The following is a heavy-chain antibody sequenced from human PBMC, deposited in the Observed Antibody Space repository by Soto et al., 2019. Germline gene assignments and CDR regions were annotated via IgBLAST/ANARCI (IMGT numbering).Heavy chain of an antibody. Sequence: PSETLSLTCTVSGGSISSSSYYWGWIRQPPGKGLEWIGSIYYSGSTYYNPSLKSRVTISVDTSKNQFSLKLSSVTAADTAVYYCASRLLWFGELWYNSGRFDPWGQGTLVTVSS. CDR2: IYYSGST. J-gene: IGHJ5*02. CDR1: GGSISSSSYY. CDR3: ASRLLWFGELWYNSGRFDP. D-gene: IGHD3-10*01. V-gene: IGHV4-39*01.